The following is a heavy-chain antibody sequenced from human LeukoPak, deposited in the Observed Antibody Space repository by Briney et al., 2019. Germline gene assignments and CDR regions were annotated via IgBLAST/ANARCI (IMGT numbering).Heavy chain of an antibody. CDR2: IIPIFGTA. Sequence: ASVKVSCKASGGTFSSYAISWVRQAPGQGLEWTGGIIPIFGTANYAQKFQGRVTITADESTSTAYMELSSLRSEDTAVYYCARVFGGNIRHDAFDIWGQGTMATVSS. J-gene: IGHJ3*02. D-gene: IGHD4-23*01. CDR3: ARVFGGNIRHDAFDI. CDR1: GGTFSSYA. V-gene: IGHV1-69*13.